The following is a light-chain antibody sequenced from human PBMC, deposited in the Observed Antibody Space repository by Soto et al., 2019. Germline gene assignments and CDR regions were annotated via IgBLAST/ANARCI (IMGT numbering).Light chain of an antibody. V-gene: IGKV1-5*03. Sequence: DTQMTQSPSTLSASVGDSVTITCRASQSISNWLAWYQQKAGKAPKLLIYKVSNLESGVPSRFSGSGFGTEFTLTISSLQPEDFATYYCQQYNSYSWTFGQGTKV. CDR1: QSISNW. J-gene: IGKJ1*01. CDR3: QQYNSYSWT. CDR2: KVS.